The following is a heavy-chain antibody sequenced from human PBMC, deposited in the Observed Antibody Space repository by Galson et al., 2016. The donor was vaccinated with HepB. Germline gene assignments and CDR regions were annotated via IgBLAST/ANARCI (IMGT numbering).Heavy chain of an antibody. V-gene: IGHV3-21*01. CDR1: GFPFGDYT. Sequence: SLRLSCAASGFPFGDYTMNWVRQAPGKGLEWVSSISTTSSYINYLDSVEGRFTISRDNAKNSLFLQMDSLRPEDTAIYYCTRDSTPEVAYVPDYWGQGTLVTVSS. CDR3: TRDSTPEVAYVPDY. J-gene: IGHJ4*02. CDR2: ISTTSSYI. D-gene: IGHD2-15*01.